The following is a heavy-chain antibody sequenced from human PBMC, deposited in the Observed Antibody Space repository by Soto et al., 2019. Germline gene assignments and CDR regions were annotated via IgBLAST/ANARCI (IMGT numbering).Heavy chain of an antibody. CDR3: ARGRYGDY. D-gene: IGHD1-1*01. Sequence: QVHLVQSGAEVKKPGASVKVSCKASGYTFTSYGITWVRQAPGQGLEWMGWISAHNGNTDYAQKLQGRVIVTRDTSTSTAYMELTSLISDDTEVYYCARGRYGDYWGQGARVTVSS. CDR2: ISAHNGNT. CDR1: GYTFTSYG. V-gene: IGHV1-18*01. J-gene: IGHJ4*02.